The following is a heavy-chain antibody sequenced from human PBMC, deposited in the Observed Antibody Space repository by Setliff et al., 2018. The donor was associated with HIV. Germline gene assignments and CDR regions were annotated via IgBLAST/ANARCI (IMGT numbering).Heavy chain of an antibody. D-gene: IGHD4-17*01. CDR1: GGSFSNYY. CDR3: ASFFVTTVTNQDY. J-gene: IGHJ4*02. CDR2: LSPSGTT. Sequence: VYGGSFSNYYTNWIRQPPGKGLEWIGELSPSGTTRSNPSLQSRVTISLDTSNNQFSLKLTSVTAADTAMYYCASFFVTTVTNQDYWGQGTPVTVSS. V-gene: IGHV4-34*01.